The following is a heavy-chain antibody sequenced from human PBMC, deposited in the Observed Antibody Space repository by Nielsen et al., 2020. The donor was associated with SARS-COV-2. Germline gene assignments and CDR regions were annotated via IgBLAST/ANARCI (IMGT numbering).Heavy chain of an antibody. CDR2: ITSSSSTI. CDR1: GFTLSSYS. Sequence: GESLKISCAASGFTLSSYSMNWVRQAPGKGLEYVAYITSSSSTIYYADSVKGRFSISRDNSKNTLHLQMNSLRAEDTAIYYCVRSALYSSSSRWFDPWGQGTLVTVSS. D-gene: IGHD6-6*01. J-gene: IGHJ5*02. V-gene: IGHV3-48*01. CDR3: VRSALYSSSSRWFDP.